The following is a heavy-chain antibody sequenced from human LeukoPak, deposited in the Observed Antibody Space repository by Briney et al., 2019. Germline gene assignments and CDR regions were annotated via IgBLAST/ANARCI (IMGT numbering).Heavy chain of an antibody. CDR1: GGTFSSYA. CDR2: MNTNSGNT. V-gene: IGHV1-8*02. D-gene: IGHD6-19*01. J-gene: IGHJ4*02. CDR3: ARGQSSGWFTQTYYFDY. Sequence: ASVKVSCKASGGTFSSYAINWVRQATGQGLEWLDWMNTNSGNTGYAQKFQGRVTVTRNTYISTAYMELSSLRSEDTAVYYCARGQSSGWFTQTYYFDYWGQGTLVTVSS.